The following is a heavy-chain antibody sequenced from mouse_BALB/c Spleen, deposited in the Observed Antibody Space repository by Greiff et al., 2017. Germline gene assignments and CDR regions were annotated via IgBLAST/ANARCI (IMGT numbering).Heavy chain of an antibody. CDR2: ISYDGSN. CDR3: ARETGTGFDY. Sequence: EVKLEESGPGLVKPSQSLSLTCSVTGYSITSGYYWNWIRQFPGNKLEWMGYISYDGSNNYNPSLKNRISITRDTSKNQFFLKLNSVTTEDTATYYCARETGTGFDYWGQGTTLTVSS. J-gene: IGHJ2*01. D-gene: IGHD4-1*01. CDR1: GYSITSGYY. V-gene: IGHV3-6*02.